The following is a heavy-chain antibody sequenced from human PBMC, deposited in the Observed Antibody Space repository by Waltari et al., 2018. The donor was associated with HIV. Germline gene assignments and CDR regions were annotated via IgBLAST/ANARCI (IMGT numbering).Heavy chain of an antibody. CDR3: ARRAFQGGSLTD. CDR1: GFTFADYA. Sequence: EVKLVESGGGLVQPGRSLRLSCEVSGFTFADYAMHWVRQAPGKGVEGVSSVSWNRVVVVYADSVKGRFTISRDNAKNSLYLQMNRLRSEDTAFYYCARRAFQGGSLTDWGQGTLVTVSS. J-gene: IGHJ4*02. D-gene: IGHD3-16*01. CDR2: VSWNRVVV. V-gene: IGHV3-9*01.